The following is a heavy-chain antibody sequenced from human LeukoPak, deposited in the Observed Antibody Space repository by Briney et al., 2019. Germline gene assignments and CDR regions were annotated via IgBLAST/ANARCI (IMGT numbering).Heavy chain of an antibody. CDR2: VDPEDGET. J-gene: IGHJ5*01. CDR3: ATGPTIAS. D-gene: IGHD1-26*01. V-gene: IGHV1-69-2*01. Sequence: ASVKISCKASEYTFSDYYIHWVQQAPGKGLEWMGRVDPEDGETIYAEKFQGRVTITADTSTDTAYMELRSLRSEDTAVYFCATGPTIASWGQGTLVTVSS. CDR1: EYTFSDYY.